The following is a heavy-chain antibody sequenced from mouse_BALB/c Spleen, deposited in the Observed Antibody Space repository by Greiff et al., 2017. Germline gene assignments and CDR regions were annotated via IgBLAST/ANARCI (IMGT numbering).Heavy chain of an antibody. J-gene: IGHJ3*01. CDR2: ISSGGST. Sequence: EVQGVESGGGLVKPGGSLKLSCAASGFTFSSYAMSWVRQTPEKRLEWVASISSGGSTYYPDSVKGRFTISRDNARNILYLQMSSLRSEDTAMYYCAKTDYGSSPAWFAYWGQGTLVTVSA. CDR1: GFTFSSYA. V-gene: IGHV5-6-5*01. CDR3: AKTDYGSSPAWFAY. D-gene: IGHD1-1*01.